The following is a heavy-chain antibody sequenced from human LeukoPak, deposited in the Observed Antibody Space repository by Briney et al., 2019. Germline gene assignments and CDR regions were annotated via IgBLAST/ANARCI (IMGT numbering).Heavy chain of an antibody. D-gene: IGHD6-13*01. J-gene: IGHJ4*02. Sequence: PGGSLRLSCAASGFTLSSYEMNWVRLAPGKGLEWISYISRTGNSIYCADSVKGRFTISRDSAKNSLYLQMNSLRAEDTAVYYCARGPYSSNWYVDYWGQGTLVTVAS. V-gene: IGHV3-48*03. CDR3: ARGPYSSNWYVDY. CDR2: ISRTGNSI. CDR1: GFTLSSYE.